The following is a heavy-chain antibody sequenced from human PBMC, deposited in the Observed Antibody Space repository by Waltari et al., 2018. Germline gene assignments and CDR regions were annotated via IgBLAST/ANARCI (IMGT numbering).Heavy chain of an antibody. J-gene: IGHJ4*02. CDR3: ARVGDYASGSPRFDY. CDR2: INHSGTT. Sequence: QVQLQQWGAGLLKPSETLSLTCAVYGGSFTDPYWTWIRQPPGKGLEWIGEINHSGTTNCNPALKSRVSISVDTSKNQFSLKLNSVTAADTAVYYCARVGDYASGSPRFDYWGQGTLVTASS. V-gene: IGHV4-34*01. CDR1: GGSFTDPY. D-gene: IGHD3-10*01.